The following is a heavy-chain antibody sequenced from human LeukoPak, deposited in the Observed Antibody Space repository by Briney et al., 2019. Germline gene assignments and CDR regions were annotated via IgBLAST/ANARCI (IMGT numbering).Heavy chain of an antibody. V-gene: IGHV4-59*08. Sequence: SETLSLTCSVSGGSVSNYYWSWVRQPPGKGLEWIGYVYYTGSTNYNPSLKSRVTMFEDKSKNQFSLRLYSVTVADTAVYYCARHFAYSSSSYFDYWGQGSLVTVSS. CDR3: ARHFAYSSSSYFDY. D-gene: IGHD6-6*01. CDR1: GGSVSNYY. J-gene: IGHJ4*02. CDR2: VYYTGST.